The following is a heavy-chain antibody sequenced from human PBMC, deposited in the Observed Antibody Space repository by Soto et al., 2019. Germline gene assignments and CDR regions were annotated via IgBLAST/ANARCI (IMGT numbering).Heavy chain of an antibody. J-gene: IGHJ6*02. Sequence: GGSLRLSCAASGFTFSSYWMSWVRQAPGKGLEWVANIKQAGSEKYYVDSVKGRFTISRDNAKNSLYLQMNSLRAEDTAVYYCARDRYVGDGYNYSFYSYGMDVWGQGTTVTVSS. CDR2: IKQAGSEK. V-gene: IGHV3-7*03. CDR3: ARDRYVGDGYNYSFYSYGMDV. CDR1: GFTFSSYW. D-gene: IGHD5-12*01.